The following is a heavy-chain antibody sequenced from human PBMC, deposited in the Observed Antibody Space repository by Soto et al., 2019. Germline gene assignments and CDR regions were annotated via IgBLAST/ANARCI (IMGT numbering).Heavy chain of an antibody. D-gene: IGHD4-17*01. CDR3: AKEKDATVVRDWYFDH. J-gene: IGHJ2*01. CDR1: GFTFSSYG. V-gene: IGHV3-30*18. CDR2: ISYDGSNK. Sequence: QVQLVESGGGVVQPGRSLRLSCAASGFTFSSYGMHWVRQAPGKGLEWVAVISYDGSNKYYADSVKGRFTISRDNSKNTLYLQMNSLRAEDTAVYYCAKEKDATVVRDWYFDHWGRGTLVTVSS.